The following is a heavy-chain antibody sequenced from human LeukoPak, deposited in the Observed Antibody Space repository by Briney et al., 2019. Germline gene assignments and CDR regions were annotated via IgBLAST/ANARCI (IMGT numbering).Heavy chain of an antibody. V-gene: IGHV1-69*13. CDR1: GGTFSSYA. J-gene: IGHJ5*02. D-gene: IGHD1-26*01. Sequence: GASVKVSCKASGGTFSSYAISWVRQAPGQGLEWMGGIIPIFGTANYAQKFQGRVTITADESTSTAYMELSSLRSEDTAVYYCARERIVGAPFCPWGQGTLVTVSS. CDR3: ARERIVGAPFCP. CDR2: IIPIFGTA.